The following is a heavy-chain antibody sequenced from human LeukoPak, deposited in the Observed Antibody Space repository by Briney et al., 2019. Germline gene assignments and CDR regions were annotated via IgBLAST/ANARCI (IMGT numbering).Heavy chain of an antibody. D-gene: IGHD1-26*01. CDR2: ISSSSSYI. J-gene: IGHJ3*02. Sequence: GGSLRLSCAASGFTFSSYSMNWVRQAPGKGLEWVSSISSSSSYIYYADSVKGRFTISRDNAKNSLYLQMNSLRAEDTAVYYCGRNSGSYEGAFDIWGQGTMVTVSS. V-gene: IGHV3-21*01. CDR3: GRNSGSYEGAFDI. CDR1: GFTFSSYS.